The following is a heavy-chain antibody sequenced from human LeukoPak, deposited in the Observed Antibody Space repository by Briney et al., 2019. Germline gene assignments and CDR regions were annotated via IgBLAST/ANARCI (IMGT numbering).Heavy chain of an antibody. Sequence: PGGSLRLSCAASGFTFSSYWMHWVRQAPGKGLVWVSRIKSDGGSTSYADSVKGRFTISRDNAKNTLYLQMNSLRAEDMAVYYCARGDGYGMDYWGQGTRVTVSS. D-gene: IGHD5-24*01. CDR2: IKSDGGST. CDR1: GFTFSSYW. J-gene: IGHJ4*02. CDR3: ARGDGYGMDY. V-gene: IGHV3-74*01.